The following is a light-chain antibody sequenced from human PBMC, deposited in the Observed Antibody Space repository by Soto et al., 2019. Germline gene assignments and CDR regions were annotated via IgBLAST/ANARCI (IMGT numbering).Light chain of an antibody. Sequence: DVQMTQSPYSLSASIGDRVTITCRASQGISIYLAWYQQKPGQVPSLLINAASTLQSGVPSRFTGSGSGTDFTLTISSLQPEEVATYYCQKYDSAPLTFGGGTKVDI. CDR2: AAS. CDR3: QKYDSAPLT. J-gene: IGKJ4*01. CDR1: QGISIY. V-gene: IGKV1-27*01.